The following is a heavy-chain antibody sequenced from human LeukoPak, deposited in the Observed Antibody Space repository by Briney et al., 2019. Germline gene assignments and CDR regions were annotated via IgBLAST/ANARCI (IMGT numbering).Heavy chain of an antibody. CDR3: ARGRGVATISPFFDY. CDR2: ISSSGSTI. J-gene: IGHJ4*02. V-gene: IGHV3-11*01. CDR1: GFTFSDYY. Sequence: GGSLRLSCAASGFTFSDYYMSWLRQAPGKGLEWVSYISSSGSTIYYADSVKGRFTISRDNAKNSLYLQMNSLRAEDTAVYYCARGRGVATISPFFDYWGQGTLVTVSS. D-gene: IGHD5-12*01.